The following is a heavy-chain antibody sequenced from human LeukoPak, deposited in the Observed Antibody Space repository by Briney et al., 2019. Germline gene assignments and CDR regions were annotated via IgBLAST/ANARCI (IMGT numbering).Heavy chain of an antibody. CDR1: GFTFSSYG. CDR2: ISYDGSNK. CDR3: AKAGTGTTGYYFDY. J-gene: IGHJ4*02. V-gene: IGHV3-30*18. Sequence: QPGGSLRLSCAASGFTFSSYGMHWVRQAPGKGLEWAAVISYDGSNKYYADSVKGRFTISRDNSKNTLYLQMNSLRAEDSAVYYCAKAGTGTTGYYFDYWGQGTLVTVSS. D-gene: IGHD1-1*01.